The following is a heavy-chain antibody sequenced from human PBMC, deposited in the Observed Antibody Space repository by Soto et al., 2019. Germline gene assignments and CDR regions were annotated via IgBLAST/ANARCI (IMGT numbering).Heavy chain of an antibody. CDR2: INAGYGNT. Sequence: ASVKISCKASGYTFSGYAMHWVRQAPGQRLEWMGWINAGYGNTKSSQKFQDRVTISRDTSASTAYMELTSLRSEDTAVYYCARDTGDGTFDFWGQGTLVTVSS. J-gene: IGHJ4*02. CDR1: GYTFSGYA. V-gene: IGHV1-3*01. CDR3: ARDTGDGTFDF. D-gene: IGHD7-27*01.